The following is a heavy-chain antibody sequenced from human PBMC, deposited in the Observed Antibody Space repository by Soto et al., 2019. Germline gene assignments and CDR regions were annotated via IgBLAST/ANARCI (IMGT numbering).Heavy chain of an antibody. CDR2: IIPIFGTA. CDR1: GGTFSSYA. CDR3: ARVGYYYDSSGYSVPLDY. J-gene: IGHJ4*02. Sequence: QVQLLQSGAEVKKPGSSVKVSCKAPGGTFSSYAISWVRQAPGQGLEWMGGIIPIFGTANYAQKFQGRVTITADESTSTAYMELSSLRSEDTAVYYCARVGYYYDSSGYSVPLDYWGQGTLVTVSS. V-gene: IGHV1-69*01. D-gene: IGHD3-22*01.